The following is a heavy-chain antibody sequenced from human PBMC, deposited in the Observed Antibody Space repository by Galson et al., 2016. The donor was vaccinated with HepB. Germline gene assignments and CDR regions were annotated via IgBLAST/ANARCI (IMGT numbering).Heavy chain of an antibody. D-gene: IGHD6-13*01. CDR3: ARGGIAAASSLRGNWFDP. J-gene: IGHJ5*02. Sequence: CKASGYTFTSHYMHWVRQAPGQGLEWVGIINPTSNSTNYAQKFQGRVTMTRDTSTSTVYMELSSLRSEDTAVYYCARGGIAAASSLRGNWFDPWGQGTLVTVSS. CDR1: GYTFTSHY. CDR2: INPTSNST. V-gene: IGHV1-46*01.